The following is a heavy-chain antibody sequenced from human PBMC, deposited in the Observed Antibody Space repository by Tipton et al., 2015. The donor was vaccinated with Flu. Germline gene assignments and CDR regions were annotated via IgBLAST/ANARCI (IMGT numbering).Heavy chain of an antibody. V-gene: IGHV4-38-2*01. CDR2: VSRSGST. Sequence: TLSLTCAVSGDSISSDYHWGWIRQFPGKGLEWIGTVSRSGSTIYSPSLKSRVTISIDRSKNQFSLNLKSVTAADMAVYYCARRDYTNYVSDPQSWFDPWGQGTLVAVSS. D-gene: IGHD4-11*01. CDR1: GDSISSDYH. J-gene: IGHJ5*02. CDR3: ARRDYTNYVSDPQSWFDP.